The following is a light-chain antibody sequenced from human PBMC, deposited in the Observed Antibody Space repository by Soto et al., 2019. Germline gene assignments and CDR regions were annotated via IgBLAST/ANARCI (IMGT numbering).Light chain of an antibody. J-gene: IGLJ3*02. Sequence: QSALTQPASVSGSPGQSITISCTGTSIDVGGYNYVSWYQQHPDKAPKLMIYDVSNRSSGVSNRFSGSKSGNTASLTISGLKAEDEADYYCSSYTSSSTQVVFGGGNKLTVL. CDR2: DVS. CDR1: SIDVGGYNY. CDR3: SSYTSSSTQVV. V-gene: IGLV2-14*03.